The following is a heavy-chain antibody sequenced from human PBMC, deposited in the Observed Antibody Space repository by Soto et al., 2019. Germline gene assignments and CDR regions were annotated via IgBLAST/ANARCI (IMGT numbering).Heavy chain of an antibody. D-gene: IGHD2-2*02. V-gene: IGHV1-2*02. Sequence: QEQLVQSGAEVKKPGASVKVSCKASGYTFSGYYIHWLRQAPGQGLGWMGWINPNSGGTNYAEKFQGRVTVTRDTPTSTAYMELSRLTSDDTAVYYCASSLTEGYCTITRCYTRPRYGMDVWGQGTTVTVSS. CDR3: ASSLTEGYCTITRCYTRPRYGMDV. CDR1: GYTFSGYY. CDR2: INPNSGGT. J-gene: IGHJ6*02.